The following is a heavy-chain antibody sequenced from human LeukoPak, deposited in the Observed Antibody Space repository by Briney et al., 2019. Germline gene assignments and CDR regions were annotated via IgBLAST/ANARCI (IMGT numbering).Heavy chain of an antibody. Sequence: PGGSLRLSCAASGFTFSTYAMSWVRQAPGKGLEWVSTISDSGANTYYADSVRGRFTISRDNSKNTLYLQKNSLRAEDTAVYYCAKEPGGYSSGWYFDYWGQGTLVTVSS. V-gene: IGHV3-23*01. D-gene: IGHD6-19*01. CDR3: AKEPGGYSSGWYFDY. CDR2: ISDSGANT. J-gene: IGHJ4*02. CDR1: GFTFSTYA.